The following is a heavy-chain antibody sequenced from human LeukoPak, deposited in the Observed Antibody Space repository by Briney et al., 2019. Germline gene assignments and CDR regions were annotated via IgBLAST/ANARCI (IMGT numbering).Heavy chain of an antibody. D-gene: IGHD6-13*01. CDR3: ARSKSYAFDF. Sequence: GGSLRLSCVASRFTFSSNWMSWVRQAPGKGLEWLANIKYDGSEKYYVDSVKGRFSISRDNAKNSVFLETNSLRAEDSAEDYCARSKSYAFDFWGQGTMVTVPS. CDR1: RFTFSSNW. V-gene: IGHV3-7*01. J-gene: IGHJ3*01. CDR2: IKYDGSEK.